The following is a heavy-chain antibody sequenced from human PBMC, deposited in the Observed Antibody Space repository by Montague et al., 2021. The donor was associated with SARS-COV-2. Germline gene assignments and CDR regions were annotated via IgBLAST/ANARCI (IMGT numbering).Heavy chain of an antibody. CDR3: ARDLGGLDV. Sequence: IEKSGTTQYNPSLKSRVSLSVDTSTNQFSLNLRSATAADTSLYYCARDLGGLDVWGKGTTVIVSS. D-gene: IGHD3-10*01. CDR2: IEKSGTT. J-gene: IGHJ6*04. V-gene: IGHV4-34*09.